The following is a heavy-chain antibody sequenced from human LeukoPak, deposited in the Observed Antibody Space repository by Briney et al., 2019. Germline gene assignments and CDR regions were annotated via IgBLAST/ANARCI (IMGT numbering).Heavy chain of an antibody. J-gene: IGHJ6*03. Sequence: SVKVSCKASGGTFSNYAISWVRQAPGQGLEWMGGIIPIFGTANYVQKFQGRVTITADESTSTAYMELSSLRSEDTAVYYCATAANNIVATTAYYYYYMDVWGKGTTVTVSS. D-gene: IGHD5-12*01. V-gene: IGHV1-69*13. CDR1: GGTFSNYA. CDR2: IIPIFGTA. CDR3: ATAANNIVATTAYYYYYMDV.